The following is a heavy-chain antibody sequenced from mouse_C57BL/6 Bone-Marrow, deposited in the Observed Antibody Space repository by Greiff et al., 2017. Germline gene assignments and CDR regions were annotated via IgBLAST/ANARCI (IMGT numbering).Heavy chain of an antibody. CDR1: GYTFTDYN. D-gene: IGHD2-1*01. CDR3: ARYGNYGY. Sequence: QLKESGPELVKPGASVKMSCKASGYTFTDYNMHWVKQSHGKSLEWIGYINPNNGGTSYNQKFKGKATLTVNKSSSTAYMELRSLTSGDSAVYYCARYGNYGYWGQGTTLTVSS. J-gene: IGHJ2*01. V-gene: IGHV1-22*01. CDR2: INPNNGGT.